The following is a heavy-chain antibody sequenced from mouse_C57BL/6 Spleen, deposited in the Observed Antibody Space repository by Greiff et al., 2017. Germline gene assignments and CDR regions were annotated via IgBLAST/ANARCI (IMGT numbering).Heavy chain of an antibody. J-gene: IGHJ4*01. CDR1: EFTFSDYG. CDR2: ISSGSSTI. Sequence: EVMLVESGGGLVKPGGSLKLSCAASEFTFSDYGMHWVRQAPEKGLGWVAYISSGSSTIYYADTVKGRFTISRDNAKNTLCLQMTSLRSEDTAMYYCARNDYDAYYYAMDYWGQGTSVTVSS. CDR3: ARNDYDAYYYAMDY. D-gene: IGHD2-4*01. V-gene: IGHV5-17*01.